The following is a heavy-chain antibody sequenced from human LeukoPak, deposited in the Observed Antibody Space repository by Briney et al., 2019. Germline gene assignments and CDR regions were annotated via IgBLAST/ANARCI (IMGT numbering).Heavy chain of an antibody. CDR1: GVTFSSYG. CDR3: AKDRDSNRFDY. Sequence: GGSLRLSCAASGVTFSSYGMHLVRQAPGKGLEWVAVISYDGSNKYYADSVKGRFTISRDNSKNTLYLQMNSLRAEDTAVYYCAKDRDSNRFDYWGQGTLVTVSS. V-gene: IGHV3-30*18. J-gene: IGHJ4*02. D-gene: IGHD6-13*01. CDR2: ISYDGSNK.